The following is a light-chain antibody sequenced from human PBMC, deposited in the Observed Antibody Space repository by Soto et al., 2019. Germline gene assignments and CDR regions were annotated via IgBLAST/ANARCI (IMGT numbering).Light chain of an antibody. CDR2: GNS. Sequence: QSVLTQPPSVSGAPGQGVTISCTGSSSNIGAGYDVHWYQQLPGTAPKLLIYGNSNRPSGVPDRFSGSKSGTSASLAITGLXXEDEXDYYCQSYDSRLSGWVFGGGTKLTVL. CDR1: SSNIGAGYD. CDR3: QSYDSRLSGWV. J-gene: IGLJ3*02. V-gene: IGLV1-40*01.